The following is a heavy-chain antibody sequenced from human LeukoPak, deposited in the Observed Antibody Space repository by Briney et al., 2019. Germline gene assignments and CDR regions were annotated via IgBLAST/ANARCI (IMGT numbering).Heavy chain of an antibody. CDR2: ISYDGSNK. CDR3: AKGQLWFGEFSYFDY. J-gene: IGHJ4*02. D-gene: IGHD3-10*01. V-gene: IGHV3-30*18. CDR1: GFTFSSYG. Sequence: GGSLRLSCAASGFTFSSYGIHWVRQAPGKGLEWVAAISYDGSNKFYADSVKGRFTISRDNSKNTLYLQMNSLRAEDTAVYYCAKGQLWFGEFSYFDYWGQGTLVTVSS.